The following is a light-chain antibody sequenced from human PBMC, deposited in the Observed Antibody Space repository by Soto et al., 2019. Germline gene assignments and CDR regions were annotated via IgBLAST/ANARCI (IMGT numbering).Light chain of an antibody. V-gene: IGLV2-14*01. J-gene: IGLJ1*01. CDR3: SSYTSSTGYV. Sequence: QSVLTQPASVSGSPGQSITISCTGTTSDFGFYNYVSWYQHHPGKAPKLLIYEVTNRHSGVSNRFSGSKSGNTASLTISGLQAEDEADYYCSSYTSSTGYVFGTGTKVTVL. CDR2: EVT. CDR1: TSDFGFYNY.